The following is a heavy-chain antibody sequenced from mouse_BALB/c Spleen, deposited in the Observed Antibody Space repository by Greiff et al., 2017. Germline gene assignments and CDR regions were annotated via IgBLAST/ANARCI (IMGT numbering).Heavy chain of an antibody. D-gene: IGHD1-1*01. J-gene: IGHJ4*01. CDR2: ISSGGSYT. CDR3: ARGSSYVRGAMGY. Sequence: EVKLVESGGGLVKPGGSLKLSCAASGFTFSSYAMSWVRQSPEKRLEWVAEISSGGSYTYYPDTVTGRFTISRDNAKNTLYLEMSSLRSEDTAMYYCARGSSYVRGAMGYRGQGASETVSS. CDR1: GFTFSSYA. V-gene: IGHV5-9-4*01.